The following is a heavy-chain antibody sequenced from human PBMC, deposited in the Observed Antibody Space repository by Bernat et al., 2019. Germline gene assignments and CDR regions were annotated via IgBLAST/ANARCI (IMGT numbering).Heavy chain of an antibody. CDR2: IIPILGIA. CDR1: GGTFSSYA. CDR3: ARDGWELFKFWFDP. Sequence: QVQLVQSGAEVKKPGSSVKVSCKASGGTFSSYAISWVRQAPGQGLEWMGRIIPILGIANYAQKFQGRVTITADKSASTAYMELSSLRSEDTAVYYCARDGWELFKFWFDPWGQGTLVTVSS. V-gene: IGHV1-69*04. D-gene: IGHD1-26*01. J-gene: IGHJ5*02.